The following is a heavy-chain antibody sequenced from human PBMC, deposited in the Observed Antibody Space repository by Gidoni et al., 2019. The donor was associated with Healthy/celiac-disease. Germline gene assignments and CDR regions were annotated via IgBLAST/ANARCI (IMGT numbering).Heavy chain of an antibody. V-gene: IGHV1-46*03. CDR3: ALAYCGGDCYSPSYYMDV. D-gene: IGHD2-21*01. Sequence: QVQLVQSGAEVKKPGASVKVSCTASGYTSTSYYLHSVRQAPGKGFELMGIINPRCGSTSYAQKFQGRVTMTRDTSTSTVYMELSSLRSEDTAVYYCALAYCGGDCYSPSYYMDVWGKGTTVTVSS. J-gene: IGHJ6*03. CDR1: GYTSTSYY. CDR2: INPRCGST.